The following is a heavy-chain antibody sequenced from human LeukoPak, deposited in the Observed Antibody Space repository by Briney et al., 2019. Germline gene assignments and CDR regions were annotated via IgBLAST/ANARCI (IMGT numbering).Heavy chain of an antibody. CDR2: ISDTSRTI. CDR3: AKAEPASGYDY. D-gene: IGHD6-13*01. Sequence: PGGSLRLSCAASGFTFSSYEMNWVRQAPGKGLEWVSYISDTSRTIYYADSVQGRFTISRDNAKNTVYLQMNSLRAEDTAVYYCAKAEPASGYDYWGQGTLVTVSS. J-gene: IGHJ4*02. CDR1: GFTFSSYE. V-gene: IGHV3-48*03.